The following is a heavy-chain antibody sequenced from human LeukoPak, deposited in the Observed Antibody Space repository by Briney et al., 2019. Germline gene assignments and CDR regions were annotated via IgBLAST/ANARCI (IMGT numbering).Heavy chain of an antibody. CDR2: ISGSGGST. Sequence: HSGGSLRLSCAASGFTFSSYAMSWVRQAPGKGLEWVSAISGSGGSTYYADSVKGRFTISRDNSKNTLYPQMNSLRAEDTAVYYCAKGPVSTLYSYGPFDYWGQGTLVTVSS. CDR3: AKGPVSTLYSYGPFDY. CDR1: GFTFSSYA. J-gene: IGHJ4*02. V-gene: IGHV3-23*01. D-gene: IGHD5-18*01.